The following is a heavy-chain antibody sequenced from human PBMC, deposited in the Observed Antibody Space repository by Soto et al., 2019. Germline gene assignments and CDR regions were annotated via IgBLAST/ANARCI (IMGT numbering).Heavy chain of an antibody. CDR2: IYSGGST. J-gene: IGHJ4*02. D-gene: IGHD3-10*01. V-gene: IGHV3-53*01. CDR1: GFTVSSNY. Sequence: PGGSPRLSCAASGFTVSSNYMSWVRQAPGKGLEWVSVIYSGGSTYYADSVKGRFTVSRDNVNDTLYLQMNNLRAEDSGLYYCTRGPRPISTGTGAYWGQGTQVTVSS. CDR3: TRGPRPISTGTGAY.